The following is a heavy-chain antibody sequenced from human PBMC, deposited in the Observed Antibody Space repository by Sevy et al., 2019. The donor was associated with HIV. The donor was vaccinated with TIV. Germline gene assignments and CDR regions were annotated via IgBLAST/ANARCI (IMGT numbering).Heavy chain of an antibody. J-gene: IGHJ5*02. CDR3: ARCEWELLRWFDP. V-gene: IGHV4-39*01. CDR2: IYYSGST. D-gene: IGHD1-26*01. CDR1: AGSISSSSYY. Sequence: SETLSLTCTVSAGSISSSSYYWGWIRQPPGKGLEWIGSIYYSGSTYYNPSLKSRVTISVDTSKNQFSLKLSSVTAADTAVYYCARCEWELLRWFDPWGQGTLVTVSS.